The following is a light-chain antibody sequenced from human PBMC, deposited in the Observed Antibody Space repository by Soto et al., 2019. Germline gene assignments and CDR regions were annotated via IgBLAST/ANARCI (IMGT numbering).Light chain of an antibody. V-gene: IGKV1-39*01. CDR2: ATS. CDR1: QSISHY. CDR3: QQSYTIPYT. J-gene: IGKJ2*01. Sequence: DIPMTQSPSSLSASVGDRVTITCRASQSISHYLNWYQQNPGKAPKLLIYATSSLQSGVPSRFSGSGSGTDFTLTISSLEPEDFATFYCQQSYTIPYTFGQGTKLEIK.